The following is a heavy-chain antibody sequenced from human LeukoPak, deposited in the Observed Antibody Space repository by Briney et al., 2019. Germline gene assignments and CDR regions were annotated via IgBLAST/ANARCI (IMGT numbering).Heavy chain of an antibody. CDR3: AKDRVTKVGGVISHIPHLRKTRRYYVMDV. CDR2: ISYDGSNK. D-gene: IGHD3-10*01. Sequence: GGSLRLSCAASGFTFSSYGMHWVRQAPGKGLEWVAVISYDGSNKYYADSVKGRFTISRDNSKNTLYLQMNSLRAEDTAVYYCAKDRVTKVGGVISHIPHLRKTRRYYVMDVWGKGTTVSVSS. CDR1: GFTFSSYG. V-gene: IGHV3-30*18. J-gene: IGHJ6*04.